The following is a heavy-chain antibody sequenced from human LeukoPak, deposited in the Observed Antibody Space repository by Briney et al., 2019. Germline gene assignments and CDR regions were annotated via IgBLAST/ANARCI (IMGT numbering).Heavy chain of an antibody. CDR1: GGTFSSYA. J-gene: IGHJ4*02. V-gene: IGHV1-69*05. CDR3: ARGGDYGDPWDY. CDR2: IIPIFGTA. D-gene: IGHD4-17*01. Sequence: ASVKVSCKASGGTFSSYAISWVRQAPGQGLEWMGGIIPIFGTAHYAQKFQGRVTITTDESTSTAYMELSSLRSEDTAVYYCARGGDYGDPWDYWGQGTLVTVSS.